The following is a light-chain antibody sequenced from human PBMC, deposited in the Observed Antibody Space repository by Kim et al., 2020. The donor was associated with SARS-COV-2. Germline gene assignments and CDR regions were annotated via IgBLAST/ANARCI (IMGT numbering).Light chain of an antibody. CDR1: QGVSSY. Sequence: IRMTQSPSSFSASAGDRVTITCRASQGVSSYLAWYQQKPGKAPDLLIYAASTLQSGVPSRFSGSGSGTDFTLTISCLQSEDFATYYCQQYYTYPPTFGGGTKVDIK. J-gene: IGKJ4*01. V-gene: IGKV1-8*01. CDR2: AAS. CDR3: QQYYTYPPT.